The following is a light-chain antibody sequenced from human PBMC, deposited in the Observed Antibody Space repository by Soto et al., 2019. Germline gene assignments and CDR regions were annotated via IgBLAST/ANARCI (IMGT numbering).Light chain of an antibody. CDR1: QSVSRNN. Sequence: EIVLTQSPATLSVSPGERATLSCMASQSVSRNNLVWYQQRPGQPPRLLIYGASSRATGIPDRFSGSGSGTEFTLTISSLQPDDFATYYCQQYNSYSRTFGQGTKVDIK. J-gene: IGKJ1*01. CDR2: GAS. CDR3: QQYNSYSRT. V-gene: IGKV3D-15*01.